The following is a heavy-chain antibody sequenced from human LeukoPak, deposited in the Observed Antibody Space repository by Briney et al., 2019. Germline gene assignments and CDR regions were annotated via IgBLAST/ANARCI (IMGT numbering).Heavy chain of an antibody. CDR2: ISSSSSYI. Sequence: GGSLRLSCAASGFTFSSYSMNWVRQAPGKGLEWVSSISSSSSYIYYADSVKGRFTISRDNAKNSLYLQMNSLRAEDTAVYYCARCGYSFGNLASDYWGQGTLVTVSS. CDR3: ARCGYSFGNLASDY. J-gene: IGHJ4*02. CDR1: GFTFSSYS. D-gene: IGHD5-18*01. V-gene: IGHV3-21*01.